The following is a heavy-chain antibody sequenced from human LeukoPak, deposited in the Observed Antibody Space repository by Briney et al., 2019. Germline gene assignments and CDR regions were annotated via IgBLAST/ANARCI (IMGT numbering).Heavy chain of an antibody. CDR1: GGSISSYY. D-gene: IGHD2-8*01. CDR2: IYYSGST. V-gene: IGHV4-59*01. J-gene: IGHJ4*02. Sequence: SETLSLTCTVPGGSISSYYWSWIRQPPGKGLEWIGYIYYSGSTNYNPSLKSRVTISVDTSKNQFSLKLSSVTAADTAVYYCARDSSYCTSGVCYSGFDYWGQGTLVTVSS. CDR3: ARDSSYCTSGVCYSGFDY.